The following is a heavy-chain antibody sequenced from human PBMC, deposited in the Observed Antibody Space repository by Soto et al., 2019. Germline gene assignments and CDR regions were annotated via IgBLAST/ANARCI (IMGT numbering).Heavy chain of an antibody. Sequence: PGGSLRLSCAASGFTFSSYAMSWVRQAPGKGLEWVSAISGSGGSTYYADSVKGRFTISRDNSKNTLYLQMNHLRAEDTAVYSCAKGQGYYYDASGYTFDYWGQGTLVTVSS. CDR1: GFTFSSYA. V-gene: IGHV3-23*01. D-gene: IGHD3-22*01. CDR2: ISGSGGST. CDR3: AKGQGYYYDASGYTFDY. J-gene: IGHJ4*02.